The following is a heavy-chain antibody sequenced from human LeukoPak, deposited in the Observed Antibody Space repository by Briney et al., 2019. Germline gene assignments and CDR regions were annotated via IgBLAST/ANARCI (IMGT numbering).Heavy chain of an antibody. D-gene: IGHD3-16*01. Sequence: PGGSLRLSCAASGFTFSSYAMSLVRQPPGKGLEWVSGISGNSGSTYYADSVKGRFTISRDNSKNTLYMQMNSLRAEDTAVYYCVRAQGDLDYWGQGTLVTVSS. J-gene: IGHJ4*02. CDR2: ISGNSGST. CDR1: GFTFSSYA. V-gene: IGHV3-23*01. CDR3: VRAQGDLDY.